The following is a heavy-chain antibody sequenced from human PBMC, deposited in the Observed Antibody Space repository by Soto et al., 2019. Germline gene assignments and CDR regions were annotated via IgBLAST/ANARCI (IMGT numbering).Heavy chain of an antibody. CDR3: AKESSGGWFGELLYYFDY. V-gene: IGHV3-23*01. Sequence: EVQLLESGGGLVQPGGSLRLSCAASGFTFSSDAMSWVRQAPGKGLEWVSASSGSGGSTYYADSVKGRFTISRDNSKNTLYLQMNSLRAEDTAVYYCAKESSGGWFGELLYYFDYWGQGTLVTVSS. D-gene: IGHD3-10*01. CDR1: GFTFSSDA. J-gene: IGHJ4*02. CDR2: SSGSGGST.